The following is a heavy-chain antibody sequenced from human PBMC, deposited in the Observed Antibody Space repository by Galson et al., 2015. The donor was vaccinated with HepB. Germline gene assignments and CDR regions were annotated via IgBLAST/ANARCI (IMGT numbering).Heavy chain of an antibody. D-gene: IGHD5-12*01. J-gene: IGHJ4*02. Sequence: SLRLSCAASGFIFSDYYMSWIRQAPGKGLEWISYISNSGNTIYYADSVKGRFTISRDNARNSLYLQMKSLGADDTAVYYCAREGWLRAGYFDDWGQGTRVTVSS. CDR2: ISNSGNTI. CDR3: AREGWLRAGYFDD. V-gene: IGHV3-11*01. CDR1: GFIFSDYY.